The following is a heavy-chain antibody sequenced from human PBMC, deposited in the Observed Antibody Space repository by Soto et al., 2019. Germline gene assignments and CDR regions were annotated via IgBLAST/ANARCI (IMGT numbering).Heavy chain of an antibody. Sequence: GASVKVSCKASGGSFSNFGINWVRQAPGQGLEWMGWMNPNSGNTGYAQRFQGRVTMTANASTSTAYMELSSLRSEDTAVYYCARGSSSADDAFDIWGQGTMVTVSS. CDR2: MNPNSGNT. CDR1: GGSFSNFG. J-gene: IGHJ3*02. CDR3: ARGSSSADDAFDI. D-gene: IGHD6-6*01. V-gene: IGHV1-8*02.